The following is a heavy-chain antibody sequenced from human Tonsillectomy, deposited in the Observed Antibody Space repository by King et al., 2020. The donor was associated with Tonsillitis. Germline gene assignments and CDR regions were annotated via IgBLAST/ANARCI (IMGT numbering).Heavy chain of an antibody. CDR1: GGSISSFY. V-gene: IGHV4-59*01. J-gene: IGHJ6*03. D-gene: IGHD3-3*01. Sequence: QLQESGPGLVKPSETLSLTCTVSGGSISSFYWSWIRQPPGKGLEWIGYVYNIGSTKYNPSLKSRVTISIDTSKNQFSLNLSSVTAADTAVYYCARMYYDFWSGFYYYYMDVWGKGTTVIVS. CDR2: VYNIGST. CDR3: ARMYYDFWSGFYYYYMDV.